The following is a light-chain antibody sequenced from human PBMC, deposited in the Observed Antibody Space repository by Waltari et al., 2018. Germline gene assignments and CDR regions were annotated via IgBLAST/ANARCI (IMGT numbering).Light chain of an antibody. V-gene: IGKV3-11*01. CDR1: QSVRSY. CDR2: DAS. J-gene: IGKJ1*01. Sequence: EIVLTQSPATLSLSPGERATLACRASQSVRSYLAWYQQTPGQAPRLLIYDASNRATGIPARFSGSGSGTDFTLTISSLEREDFAVYYCQHRSNWPRTFGQGTKVEIK. CDR3: QHRSNWPRT.